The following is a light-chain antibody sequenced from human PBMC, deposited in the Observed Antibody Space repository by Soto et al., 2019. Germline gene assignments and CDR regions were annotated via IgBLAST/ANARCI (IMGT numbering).Light chain of an antibody. V-gene: IGLV2-14*01. CDR3: SSYTSSSTLVV. J-gene: IGLJ1*01. Sequence: QSPLTQHASVSGSPGQSITISCTGTSSDVGGYNYVSWYQQHPGKAPKLMIYDVSNRPSGVSNRFSGSKSGNTASLTISGLQAEDEADYYCSSYTSSSTLVVFGTGTKVTVL. CDR1: SSDVGGYNY. CDR2: DVS.